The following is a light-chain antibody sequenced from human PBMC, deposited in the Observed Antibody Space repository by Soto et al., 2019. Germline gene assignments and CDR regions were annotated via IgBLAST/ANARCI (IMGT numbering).Light chain of an antibody. J-gene: IGKJ3*01. CDR2: WAS. CDR3: QQYYTTPPT. Sequence: DIVMTQSPDSLAVSLGERATINCKSSQSVLYSSNNKNYLAWYQQKPGQPPKLLIYWASTRESGVPDRFSGSGSGTDFTLTISSLQAEDVAGYYCQQYYTTPPTFGTGTKVDFK. V-gene: IGKV4-1*01. CDR1: QSVLYSSNNKNY.